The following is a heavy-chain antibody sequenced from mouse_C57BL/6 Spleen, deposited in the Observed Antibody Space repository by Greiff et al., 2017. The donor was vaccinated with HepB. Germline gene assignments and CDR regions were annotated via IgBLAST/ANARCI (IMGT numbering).Heavy chain of an antibody. Sequence: QVQLKQSGAELARPGASVKLSCKASGYTFTSYGISWVKQRTGQGLEWIGEIYPRSGNTYYNEKFKGKATLTADKSSSTAYMELRSLTSEDSAVYFCASVYYGNRGFAYWGQGTLVTVSA. CDR1: GYTFTSYG. CDR3: ASVYYGNRGFAY. CDR2: IYPRSGNT. V-gene: IGHV1-81*01. J-gene: IGHJ3*01. D-gene: IGHD2-1*01.